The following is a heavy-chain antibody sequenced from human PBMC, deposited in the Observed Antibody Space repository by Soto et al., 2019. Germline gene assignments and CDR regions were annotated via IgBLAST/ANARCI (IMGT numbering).Heavy chain of an antibody. CDR3: ARLPRWGWFDP. Sequence: SETLSLTCTVSGGFISNSYWSWILQPPGKGLEWLGYIYYSGSTNYNPSLKSRVAISVDTSKNQFSLKLWSVTAADTATYYCARLPRWGWFDPRGQGTLVTAPS. CDR1: GGFISNSY. D-gene: IGHD3-16*01. CDR2: IYYSGST. V-gene: IGHV4-59*08. J-gene: IGHJ5*02.